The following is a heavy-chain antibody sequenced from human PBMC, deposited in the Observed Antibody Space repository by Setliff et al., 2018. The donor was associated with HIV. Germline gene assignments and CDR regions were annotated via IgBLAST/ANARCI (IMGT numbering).Heavy chain of an antibody. Sequence: GASVKVSCKASGYTFIGYYIHWVRQTPGQGLEWMGRINPNNGNTNNAQNFQGRITMSRDTSISTAYMELRRLRSDDTAVYYCARVATKWTERSRTPDFDIWGQGTMVTVSS. CDR2: INPNNGNT. D-gene: IGHD3-10*01. J-gene: IGHJ3*02. V-gene: IGHV1-2*06. CDR1: GYTFIGYY. CDR3: ARVATKWTERSRTPDFDI.